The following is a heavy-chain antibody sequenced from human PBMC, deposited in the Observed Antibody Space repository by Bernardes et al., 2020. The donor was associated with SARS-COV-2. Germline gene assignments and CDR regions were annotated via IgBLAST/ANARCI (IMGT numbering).Heavy chain of an antibody. Sequence: SETLSLTCAVYSDSFTGHYWTWTRQPPGKGLEWIGEVNHSGSTNYSPSLKSRVTISVDTSKKQFSLKMRSVTAADTAVYYCARGLGQNGNFYGFDHWGQGSLVTVSS. CDR1: SDSFTGHY. V-gene: IGHV4-34*01. D-gene: IGHD2-8*01. CDR3: ARGLGQNGNFYGFDH. J-gene: IGHJ4*02. CDR2: VNHSGST.